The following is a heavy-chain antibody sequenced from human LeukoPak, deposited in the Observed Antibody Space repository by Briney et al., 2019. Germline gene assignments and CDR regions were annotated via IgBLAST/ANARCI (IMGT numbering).Heavy chain of an antibody. D-gene: IGHD5-12*01. V-gene: IGHV3-7*01. J-gene: IGHJ4*02. Sequence: PGGSLRLSCGASGFSFSAAWMTWVRQAPGRGGEWVATIKNDGSDKYYVDSVKARFTLSRDNAKNLVYLQMNSLRVEDTAVYYCVNLGYSDGGQGTLVTVSS. CDR3: VNLGYSD. CDR1: GFSFSAAW. CDR2: IKNDGSDK.